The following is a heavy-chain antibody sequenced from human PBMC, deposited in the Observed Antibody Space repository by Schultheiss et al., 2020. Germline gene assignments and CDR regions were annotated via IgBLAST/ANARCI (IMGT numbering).Heavy chain of an antibody. D-gene: IGHD3-16*01. CDR3: ARGGRLGYFQH. J-gene: IGHJ1*01. CDR1: GDSISGYY. Sequence: SETLSLTCTVSGDSISGYYWSWIRQPAGKGLEWIGRINSSGSTNYNPSLKSRVTISVDTSKNQFSLKLSSVTAADTAVYYCARGGRLGYFQHWGQGTLVTVSS. V-gene: IGHV4-4*07. CDR2: INSSGST.